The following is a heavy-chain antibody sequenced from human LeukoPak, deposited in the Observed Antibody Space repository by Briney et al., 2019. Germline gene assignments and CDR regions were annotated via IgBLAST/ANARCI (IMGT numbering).Heavy chain of an antibody. CDR1: GFTFSSYD. CDR2: ISSSGNTI. D-gene: IGHD3-10*01. V-gene: IGHV3-48*03. Sequence: GGSLRLSCAAFGFTFSSYDINWVRQAPGKGLEWVSYISSSGNTIYYADSVKGRFTISRDNAKNSLYLQMNSLRAEDTAVYHCARGTQSPVSGYFDFWGQGTLVTVSS. J-gene: IGHJ4*02. CDR3: ARGTQSPVSGYFDF.